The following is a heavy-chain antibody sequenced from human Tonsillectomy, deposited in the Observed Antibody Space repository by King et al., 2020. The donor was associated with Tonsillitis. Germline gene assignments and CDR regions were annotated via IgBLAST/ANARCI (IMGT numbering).Heavy chain of an antibody. V-gene: IGHV7-4-1*02. Sequence: QLVQSGSELRKPGASVKVSCKASGYTFTNYALTWVRQAPGQGIEWMGWIHTNTGNPTYAQGFTGRYVFSLDTSVNTAYLQISNLEAEDTAVYYCARGERGITFFDVWGQGTLVTVSS. CDR3: ARGERGITFFDV. CDR2: IHTNTGNP. D-gene: IGHD3-10*01. J-gene: IGHJ4*02. CDR1: GYTFTNYA.